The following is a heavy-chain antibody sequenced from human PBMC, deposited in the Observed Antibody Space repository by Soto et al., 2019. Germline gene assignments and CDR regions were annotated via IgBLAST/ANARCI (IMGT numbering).Heavy chain of an antibody. D-gene: IGHD2-8*01. V-gene: IGHV1-2*04. CDR1: GYSFTDYH. CDR2: INPKSGGT. J-gene: IGHJ6*02. CDR3: ARGHSTDCSNGVCSFFYNHEMDV. Sequence: ASVKVSCKASGYSFTDYHIHWVRQAPGQGLEWLGRINPKSGGTSTAQKFQGWVTMTRDRSISTVYMELTRLRSDDTAVYFCARGHSTDCSNGVCSFFYNHEMDVWGQGTTLT.